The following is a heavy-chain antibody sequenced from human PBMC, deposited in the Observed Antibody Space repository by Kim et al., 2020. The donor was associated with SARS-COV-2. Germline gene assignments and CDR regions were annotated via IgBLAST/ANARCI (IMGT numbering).Heavy chain of an antibody. CDR1: GFTFSSYS. CDR3: ARDFERDYYGLGMDV. Sequence: GGSLRLSCAASGFTFSSYSMNWVRQAPGKGLEWVSSISSSSSYIYYADSVKGRFTISRDNAKNSLYLQMNSLRAEDTAVYYCARDFERDYYGLGMDVWGQGTTVTVSS. J-gene: IGHJ6*02. V-gene: IGHV3-21*01. D-gene: IGHD3-10*01. CDR2: ISSSSSYI.